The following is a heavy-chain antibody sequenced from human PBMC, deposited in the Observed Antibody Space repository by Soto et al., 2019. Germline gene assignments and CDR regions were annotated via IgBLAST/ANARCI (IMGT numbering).Heavy chain of an antibody. V-gene: IGHV1-8*02. CDR2: MSPSNGNT. CDR3: ARGITAGTDY. J-gene: IGHJ4*02. D-gene: IGHD1-1*01. CDR1: GYTFTGYY. Sequence: ASVKVSCKASGYTFTGYYMHWVRQATGQGFEWMGWMSPSNGNTDYAQKFQGRVTMTRDTSTSTAYMELSSLTSEDTAVYYCARGITAGTDYWGQGTLVTVSS.